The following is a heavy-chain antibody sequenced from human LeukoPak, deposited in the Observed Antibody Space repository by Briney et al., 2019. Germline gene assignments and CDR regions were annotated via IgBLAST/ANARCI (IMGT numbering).Heavy chain of an antibody. J-gene: IGHJ4*02. V-gene: IGHV4-59*08. D-gene: IGHD6-6*01. Sequence: SETLCLTCTVSGGSISSYYWSWIRQPPGKGLEWIGYIYYSGSTNYNPSLKSRVTISVDTSKNQFSLKLSSVTAADTAVYYCARHLKYSSSSSSDWGQGTLVTVSS. CDR3: ARHLKYSSSSSSD. CDR1: GGSISSYY. CDR2: IYYSGST.